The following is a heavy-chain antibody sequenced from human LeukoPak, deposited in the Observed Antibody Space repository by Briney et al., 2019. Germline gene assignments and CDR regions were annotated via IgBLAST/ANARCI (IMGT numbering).Heavy chain of an antibody. J-gene: IGHJ4*02. Sequence: GGSLILSCAASGFTFSTHAMHWVRQAPGKGLEWVALILYDGSNKHYADSVKGRFTISRDNSKNTLYLQMNSLRAEDTAVYYRARIPYGSGTYTDYWGQGTLVTVSS. D-gene: IGHD3-10*01. V-gene: IGHV3-30-3*01. CDR3: ARIPYGSGTYTDY. CDR1: GFTFSTHA. CDR2: ILYDGSNK.